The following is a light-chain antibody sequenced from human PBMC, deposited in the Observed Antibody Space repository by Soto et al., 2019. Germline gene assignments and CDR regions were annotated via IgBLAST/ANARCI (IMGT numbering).Light chain of an antibody. Sequence: EIEMTQSPSTLSSSLGDRVTISCRASQSIRTSLAWYQHKPGKAPRLLISDASTRATSIPARFSGSGSGTEFTLTISSLQSEDVAIYYCQQCNNWPWTFGQGTKVDIK. CDR3: QQCNNWPWT. CDR1: QSIRTS. V-gene: IGKV3-15*01. CDR2: DAS. J-gene: IGKJ1*01.